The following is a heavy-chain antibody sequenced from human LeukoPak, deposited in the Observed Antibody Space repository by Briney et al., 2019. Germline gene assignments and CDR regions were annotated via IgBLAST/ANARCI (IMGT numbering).Heavy chain of an antibody. CDR3: TGHHQAYSRTY. Sequence: GGSLRLSCAASGFTFSSYEMNWVRQAPGEGLEWVSYISSSGSTIYYADSVKGRFTISRDNAKGTLYLQMSSLRAEDTAVYYCTGHHQAYSRTYWGQGTLVTVSS. V-gene: IGHV3-48*03. CDR2: ISSSGSTI. J-gene: IGHJ4*02. CDR1: GFTFSSYE. D-gene: IGHD4-11*01.